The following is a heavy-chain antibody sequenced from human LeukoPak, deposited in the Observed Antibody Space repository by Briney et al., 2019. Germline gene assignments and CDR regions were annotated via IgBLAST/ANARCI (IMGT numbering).Heavy chain of an antibody. CDR3: AKGLYDYALDV. CDR2: IGARDGRT. CDR1: GFTFRNYA. Sequence: GGSLRLSCAASGFTFRNYAMTWVRQAPGKGLDWVALIGARDGRTYYADPVKGRFTISRDNFKNTLYLQMNSLRAEDTAIYYCAKGLYDYALDVWGQGTAVTVSS. V-gene: IGHV3-23*01. J-gene: IGHJ6*02.